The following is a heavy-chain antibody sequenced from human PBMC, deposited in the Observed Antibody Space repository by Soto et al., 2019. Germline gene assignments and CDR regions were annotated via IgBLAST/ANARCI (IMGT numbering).Heavy chain of an antibody. J-gene: IGHJ4*02. D-gene: IGHD6-13*01. V-gene: IGHV3-7*03. CDR3: ARSLFLASTGIEPFDF. Sequence: GGSLRLSCAASGFTFSSYWMSWVRQAPGKGLEWVANIKQDGSEKYYVDSVKGRFTISRDNSRNTLYLQMNSLRADDTAVHYCARSLFLASTGIEPFDFWGQGTLVTVSA. CDR2: IKQDGSEK. CDR1: GFTFSSYW.